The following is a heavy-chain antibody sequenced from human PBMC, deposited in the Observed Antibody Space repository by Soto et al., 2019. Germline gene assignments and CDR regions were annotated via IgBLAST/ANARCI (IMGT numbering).Heavy chain of an antibody. V-gene: IGHV1-18*01. D-gene: IGHD1-1*01. CDR3: ARGRTVSSIGPLLV. CDR1: GYNFFDYG. CDR2: VSPKSGNT. Sequence: QIQLVQSGAEVKKPGASVKVSCKASGYNFFDYGVSWVRQAPGQGLELMGWVSPKSGNTDYARKVQGRVTMTTDISTSTAYMELRGLISDDTGVYYCARGRTVSSIGPLLVWGQGTLVSVSS. J-gene: IGHJ1*01.